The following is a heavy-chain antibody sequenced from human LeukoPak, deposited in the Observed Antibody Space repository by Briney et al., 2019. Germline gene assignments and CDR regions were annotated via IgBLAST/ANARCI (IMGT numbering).Heavy chain of an antibody. CDR3: ARRTTVGPFDY. V-gene: IGHV4-34*01. CDR1: GGSFSGYY. CDR2: INHSGST. Sequence: SETLSLTCAVYGGSFSGYYWSWIRQPPGKGLEWIGEINHSGSTNYNPSLKSRVTISVDTSKNQFSLKLSSVTAADTAVYYCARRTTVGPFDYWGQGALVTVSS. D-gene: IGHD4-23*01. J-gene: IGHJ4*02.